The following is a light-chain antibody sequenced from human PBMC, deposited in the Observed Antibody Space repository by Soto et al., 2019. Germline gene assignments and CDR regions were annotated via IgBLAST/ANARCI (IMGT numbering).Light chain of an antibody. CDR3: QQRSNGPPVT. CDR1: QSVSTT. J-gene: IGKJ4*01. CDR2: AAS. Sequence: EIVLTQSPATLSLSPGERATLSCRASQSVSTTVAWYQQKPGQAPRLLIYAASDRATGIPARFSGSGSGTDFTLTISSLEPEDFAVYYCQQRSNGPPVTFGGGTKVDIK. V-gene: IGKV3-11*01.